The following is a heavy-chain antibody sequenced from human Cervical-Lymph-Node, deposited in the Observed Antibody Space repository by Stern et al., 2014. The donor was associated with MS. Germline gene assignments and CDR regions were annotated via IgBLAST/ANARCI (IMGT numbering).Heavy chain of an antibody. D-gene: IGHD2-15*01. J-gene: IGHJ4*02. CDR3: AREKRDCSGGSCYSRDDY. CDR1: GYTFTSYY. Sequence: VQLVESGAEVKKPGASVKVSCKASGYTFTSYYMHWVRQAPGQGLEWMVIINPSGGTTNHAQKFQGRVTMTRDTSTSTVYMELSSLRSEDTAVYYCAREKRDCSGGSCYSRDDYWGQGTLVTVSS. CDR2: INPSGGTT. V-gene: IGHV1-46*03.